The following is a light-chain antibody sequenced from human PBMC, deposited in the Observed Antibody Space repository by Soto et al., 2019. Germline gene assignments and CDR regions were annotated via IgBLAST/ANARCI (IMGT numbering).Light chain of an antibody. V-gene: IGKV1-33*01. CDR2: DAS. Sequence: DIQMTQSPSSLSASVGDRVTITCQASQDISNFLNWYQQKPGKAPKLLIYDASNLQTGVPSRFSGSGSGTDFTFTISSLQPEDSATYYCLQHNTYPLTFGGGTKVEIK. J-gene: IGKJ4*01. CDR3: LQHNTYPLT. CDR1: QDISNF.